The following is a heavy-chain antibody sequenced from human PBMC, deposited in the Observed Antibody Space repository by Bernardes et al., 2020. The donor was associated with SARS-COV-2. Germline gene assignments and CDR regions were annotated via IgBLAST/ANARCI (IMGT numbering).Heavy chain of an antibody. Sequence: ASVQVSCKASGYIFTNCYFHWVRQAPGQGLEWMGTINPSGDRTASTQKFQDRVTLTSDTSTSTIYMELNSLRSEDTAVYYCARDRGCLRRTATFDYWGQGTLVAVSS. V-gene: IGHV1-46*01. D-gene: IGHD5-12*01. J-gene: IGHJ4*02. CDR3: ARDRGCLRRTATFDY. CDR2: INPSGDRT. CDR1: GYIFTNCY.